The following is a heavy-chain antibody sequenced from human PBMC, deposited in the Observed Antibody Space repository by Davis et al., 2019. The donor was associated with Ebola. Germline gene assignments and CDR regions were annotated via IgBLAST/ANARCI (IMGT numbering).Heavy chain of an antibody. CDR1: GFTFSDYY. J-gene: IGHJ6*02. Sequence: GGSLRLSCAASGFTFSDYYMSWIRQAPGKGLEWVAVISYDGSNKYYADSVKGRFTISRDNSKNTLYLQMNSLRAEDTAVYYCARALSRYYYYGMDVWGQGTTVTVSS. D-gene: IGHD6-13*01. CDR3: ARALSRYYYYGMDV. CDR2: ISYDGSNK. V-gene: IGHV3-30-3*01.